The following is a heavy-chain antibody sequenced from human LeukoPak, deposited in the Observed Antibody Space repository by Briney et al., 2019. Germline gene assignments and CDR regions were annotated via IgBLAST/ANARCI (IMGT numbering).Heavy chain of an antibody. CDR1: GFTFRSYV. D-gene: IGHD3-22*01. V-gene: IGHV3-23*01. CDR3: ARDKGDYDKSGSLFVF. CDR2: ITGDGGGT. Sequence: GGSLRLSCAASGFTFRSYVMSWVRQTPEKGLEWVSAITGDGGGTNHADSVKGRFTIFRDNSKNTLYLQMHSLTVDDTAMYYCARDKGDYDKSGSLFVFGGQGTLVTVSS. J-gene: IGHJ4*02.